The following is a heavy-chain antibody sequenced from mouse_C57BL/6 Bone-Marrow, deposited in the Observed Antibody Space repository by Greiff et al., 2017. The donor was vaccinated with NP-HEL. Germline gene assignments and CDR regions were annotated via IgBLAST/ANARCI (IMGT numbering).Heavy chain of an antibody. CDR2: ILPGSGST. D-gene: IGHD1-1*01. CDR3: ARAATTVDYFDY. V-gene: IGHV1-9*01. J-gene: IGHJ2*01. Sequence: QVQLQQSGAELMKPGASVKLSCKATGYTFTGYWIAWVKQRPGHGLEWIGEILPGSGSTYYNEQFKGKATFTADTSSNTAYMQLSSLTTEDTAIYYCARAATTVDYFDYWGQGTTLTVSS. CDR1: GYTFTGYW.